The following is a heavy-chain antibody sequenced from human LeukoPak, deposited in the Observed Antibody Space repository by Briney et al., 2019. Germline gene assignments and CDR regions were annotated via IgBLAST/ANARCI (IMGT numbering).Heavy chain of an antibody. CDR2: INHSGST. D-gene: IGHD5-18*01. V-gene: IGHV4-34*01. CDR1: GGSFSGYY. CDR3: ARVPGDLDTAMVSDY. Sequence: PSETLSLTCAVYGGSFSGYYWSWIRQPPGKGLEWIGEINHSGSTNYNPSLKSRVTISVDTSKNQFSLKLSSVTAADTAVYYCARVPGDLDTAMVSDYWGQGTLVTVSS. J-gene: IGHJ4*02.